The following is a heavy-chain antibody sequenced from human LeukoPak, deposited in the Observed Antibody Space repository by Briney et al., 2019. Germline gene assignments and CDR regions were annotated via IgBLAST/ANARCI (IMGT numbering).Heavy chain of an antibody. V-gene: IGHV1-69*05. J-gene: IGHJ4*02. CDR2: IIPIFGTA. CDR3: ARGYSSSWYVY. CDR1: GYTFTGYY. D-gene: IGHD6-13*01. Sequence: SVKVSCKASGYTFTGYYIYWVRQAPGQGLEWMGGIIPIFGTANYAQKFQGRVTITTDESTSTAYMELSSLRSEDTAVYYCARGYSSSWYVYWGQGTLVTVSS.